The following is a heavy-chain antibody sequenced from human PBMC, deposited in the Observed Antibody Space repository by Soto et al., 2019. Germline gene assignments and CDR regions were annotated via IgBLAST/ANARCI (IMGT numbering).Heavy chain of an antibody. CDR2: ISYDGTDK. CDR1: GFTFSNFA. V-gene: IGHV3-30*18. CDR3: TKESDAFDM. Sequence: QVQLVESGGGVVQPGGSLRLSCAASGFTFSNFAMHWVRQSPGKGLEWLAFISYDGTDKFYADSVKGRFTISRDNSKNTLYRQMNGLRPEDTAVHYCTKESDAFDMWGQGTMVTVSS. J-gene: IGHJ3*02.